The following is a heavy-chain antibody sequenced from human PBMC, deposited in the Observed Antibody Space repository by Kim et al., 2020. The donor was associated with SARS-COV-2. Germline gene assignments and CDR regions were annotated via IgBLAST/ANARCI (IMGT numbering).Heavy chain of an antibody. D-gene: IGHD6-6*01. V-gene: IGHV4-39*01. CDR3: ARHNGGSVADPFDF. CDR1: TGSISAKNFY. CDR2: IYHSGSA. J-gene: IGHJ4*02. Sequence: SETLSHTCTGSTGSISAKNFYWGWVRQPPGKGLEWIASIYHSGSASDYNPSLKSRVTISVDMSNDQFFLRLSSVTAADTAMYFCARHNGGSVADPFDFWGQGTLVTVSS.